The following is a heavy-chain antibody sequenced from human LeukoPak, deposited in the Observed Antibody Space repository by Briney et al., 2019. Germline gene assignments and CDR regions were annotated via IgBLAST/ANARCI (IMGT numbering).Heavy chain of an antibody. Sequence: SETLSLTCTVSGGSISSYYWSWIRQPPGKGLEWIGYIYYRGSTNYNPSLKSRVTISVDTSKNQFSLKLSSVTAADTAVYYCARQGGGFWYFDLWGRGTLVTVSS. CDR3: ARQGGGFWYFDL. V-gene: IGHV4-59*08. D-gene: IGHD6-25*01. CDR1: GGSISSYY. J-gene: IGHJ2*01. CDR2: IYYRGST.